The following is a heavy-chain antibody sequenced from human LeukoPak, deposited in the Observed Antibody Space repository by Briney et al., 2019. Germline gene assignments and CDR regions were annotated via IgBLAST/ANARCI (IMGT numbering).Heavy chain of an antibody. Sequence: PGRSLRLSCAASGXIFSSYGMHWVRQAPGKGLEWVSVISYEGNNKYYADSVKGRFTISRDNSKNTLYLQMNSLRAEDTAMYYCAKGLYDSSGYYLDYWGQGTLVTVSS. V-gene: IGHV3-30*18. D-gene: IGHD3-22*01. CDR2: ISYEGNNK. J-gene: IGHJ4*02. CDR1: GXIFSSYG. CDR3: AKGLYDSSGYYLDY.